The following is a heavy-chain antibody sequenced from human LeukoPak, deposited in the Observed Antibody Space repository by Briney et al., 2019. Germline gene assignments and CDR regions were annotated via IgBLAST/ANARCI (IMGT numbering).Heavy chain of an antibody. J-gene: IGHJ4*02. CDR3: ARVLSYYDSSGFPLY. Sequence: ASVKVSCKASGYTFTSYYMHWMRQAPGQGLEWMGIINPSGGSTSYAQKFQGRVTMTRDTSTSTVYMELSSLRSEDTAVYYCARVLSYYDSSGFPLYWGQGTLVTVSS. D-gene: IGHD3-22*01. V-gene: IGHV1-46*01. CDR2: INPSGGST. CDR1: GYTFTSYY.